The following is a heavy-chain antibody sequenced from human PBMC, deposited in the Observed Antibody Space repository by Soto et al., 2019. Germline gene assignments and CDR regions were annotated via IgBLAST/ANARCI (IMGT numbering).Heavy chain of an antibody. CDR2: INHSGST. D-gene: IGHD1-1*01. J-gene: IGHJ5*02. Sequence: SETLSLTCAVYGGSFSGYYWSWIRQPPGKGLEWIGEINHSGSTNYNPSLKSRVTISVDTSKNQFSLKLSSVTAADTAVYYCARRPARQRGTNWFDPWGQGTLVTVSS. CDR3: ARRPARQRGTNWFDP. V-gene: IGHV4-34*01. CDR1: GGSFSGYY.